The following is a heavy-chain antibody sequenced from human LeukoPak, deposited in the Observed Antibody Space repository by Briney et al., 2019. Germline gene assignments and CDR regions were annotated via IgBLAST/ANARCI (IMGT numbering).Heavy chain of an antibody. CDR2: ITNKVNSYKT. CDR3: VRFGDYGSAFDY. D-gene: IGHD3-10*01. Sequence: GGSLRLSCAASGFSFHDHYMDWVRQAPGKGVEWVGRITNKVNSYKTENAASVKGRFTISRDDSKNSLYLQMNSLTTDDTAVYYCVRFGDYGSAFDYWGQGTLVAVSS. J-gene: IGHJ4*02. CDR1: GFSFHDHY. V-gene: IGHV3-72*01.